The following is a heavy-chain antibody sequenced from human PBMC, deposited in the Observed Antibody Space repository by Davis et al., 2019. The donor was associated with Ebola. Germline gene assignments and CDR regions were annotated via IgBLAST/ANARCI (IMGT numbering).Heavy chain of an antibody. V-gene: IGHV4-59*01. J-gene: IGHJ6*02. CDR3: ARSVHGYSYGTYYYYGMDV. CDR1: GGSMTDYY. D-gene: IGHD5-18*01. CDR2: IYYLGST. Sequence: MPSETLSLTCIVSGGSMTDYYWTWIRQSPGKGLEWIGYIYYLGSTIYNPSLKSRVTITVDTSKNQFSLKLSSVTAADTAVYYCARSVHGYSYGTYYYYGMDVWGQGTTVTVSS.